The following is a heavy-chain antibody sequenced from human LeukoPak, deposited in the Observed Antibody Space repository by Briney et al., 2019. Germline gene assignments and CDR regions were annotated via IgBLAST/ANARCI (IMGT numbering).Heavy chain of an antibody. CDR1: GFTFSNGW. CDR3: TTFGGNAASGY. V-gene: IGHV3-15*01. J-gene: IGHJ4*02. D-gene: IGHD4-23*01. Sequence: GGSLRLSCAASGFTFSNGWMSWVRQAPGKGLESVGRIKSKTDGGTTDYAAPVKGRFTISRDDSKNTLYLQMNSLKTEDTAVYYCTTFGGNAASGYWGQGTLVTVSS. CDR2: IKSKTDGGTT.